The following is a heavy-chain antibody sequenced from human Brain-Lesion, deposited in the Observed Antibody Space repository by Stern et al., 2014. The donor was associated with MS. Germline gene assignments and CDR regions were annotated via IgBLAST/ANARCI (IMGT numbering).Heavy chain of an antibody. D-gene: IGHD5-18*01. CDR1: GGSISSGSFY. Sequence: QVQLVESGPGLVKPSQTLSLTCIVSGGSISSGSFYWNWIRQPAGKGLEWIGRIYSTGSTNYNPYLKSRVTISGDTSKKPFSLKMISMTAADTAVYYCARETGGYTYGDTDFFDYWGQGALVTVSS. J-gene: IGHJ4*02. V-gene: IGHV4-61*02. CDR2: IYSTGST. CDR3: ARETGGYTYGDTDFFDY.